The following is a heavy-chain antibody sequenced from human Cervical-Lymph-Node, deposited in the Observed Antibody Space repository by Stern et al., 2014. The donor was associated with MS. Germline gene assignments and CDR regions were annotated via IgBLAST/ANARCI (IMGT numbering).Heavy chain of an antibody. CDR1: GFTLGDYG. D-gene: IGHD5-24*01. J-gene: IGHJ4*02. V-gene: IGHV3-49*05. CDR2: VKNKPYGGTT. Sequence: EMQLVESGGGLVKPGRSLRLSCVVSGFTLGDYGVSWFRQAPGKGLEWVGLVKNKPYGGTTEYAASVRGRFTISTDDSKNIAYLHMSSLRTEDTAVYYCGRDTQIEMASHYFDYWGQGTLVTVSS. CDR3: GRDTQIEMASHYFDY.